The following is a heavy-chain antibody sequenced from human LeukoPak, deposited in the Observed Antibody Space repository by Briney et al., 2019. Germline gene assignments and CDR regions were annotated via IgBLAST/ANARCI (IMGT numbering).Heavy chain of an antibody. D-gene: IGHD6-13*01. V-gene: IGHV4-4*09. CDR2: IYTSGST. CDR1: GGSISSYS. J-gene: IGHJ4*02. CDR3: ARHHREAAGTYFGY. Sequence: SETLSLTCTVSGGSISSYSWSWIWQPPGKGLEWIGYIYTSGSTNYNPSLKSRVTISVDTSKNQFSLKLSSVTAADTAVYYCARHHREAAGTYFGYWGQGTLVTVSS.